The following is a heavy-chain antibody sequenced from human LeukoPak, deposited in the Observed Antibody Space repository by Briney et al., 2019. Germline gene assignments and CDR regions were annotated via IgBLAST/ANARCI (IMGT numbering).Heavy chain of an antibody. V-gene: IGHV1-2*04. CDR1: GYTFTSYA. J-gene: IGHJ6*02. CDR3: ARSTSVGELPYYYYGMDV. D-gene: IGHD2-2*01. CDR2: INPNSGGT. Sequence: GASVKVSCKASGYTFTSYAMHWVRQAPGQRLEWMGWINPNSGGTNYAQKFQGWVTMTRDTSISTAYMELSRLRSDDTAVYYCARSTSVGELPYYYYGMDVWGQGTTVTVSS.